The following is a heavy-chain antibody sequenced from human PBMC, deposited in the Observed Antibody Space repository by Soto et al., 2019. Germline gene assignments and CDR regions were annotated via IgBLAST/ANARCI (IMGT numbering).Heavy chain of an antibody. Sequence: EVQLVESGGGLVQPGGSLRLSCAASGFTFTNYWMHWVRQAPGKGLVWVSRVNPDESTTNYADSVKGRFSISRDNAKITLYLQLNDLRVEDTAVFYCVRGARLYYYMDVWGKGTTVTVSS. D-gene: IGHD3-10*01. J-gene: IGHJ6*03. CDR3: VRGARLYYYMDV. CDR1: GFTFTNYW. CDR2: VNPDESTT. V-gene: IGHV3-74*01.